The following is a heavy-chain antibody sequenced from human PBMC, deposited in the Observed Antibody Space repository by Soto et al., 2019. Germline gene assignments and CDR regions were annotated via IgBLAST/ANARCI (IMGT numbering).Heavy chain of an antibody. V-gene: IGHV1-46*01. Sequence: ASVKVSCKASGYTFTSYYMHWVRQAPEQGLEWMGIINPSGGSTSYAQKFQGRVTVTRDTSTSTVYMELSSLRSEDTAVYYCARDPIYYDFWSGSDGAFDIWGQGTMVTVSS. CDR3: ARDPIYYDFWSGSDGAFDI. CDR1: GYTFTSYY. D-gene: IGHD3-3*01. J-gene: IGHJ3*02. CDR2: INPSGGST.